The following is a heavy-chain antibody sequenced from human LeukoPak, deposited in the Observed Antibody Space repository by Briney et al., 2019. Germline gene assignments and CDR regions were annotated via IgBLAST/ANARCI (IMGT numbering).Heavy chain of an antibody. V-gene: IGHV3-11*01. CDR1: GFTFSDYY. CDR3: ASSTFAGYSPSISGMDV. D-gene: IGHD6-13*01. CDR2: ISSSGRTI. Sequence: GGSLRLSCAASGFTFSDYYMSWIRQAPGKGLEWVSYISSSGRTIYYADSVKGRFTISRDNAKNSLYLQMNSLRAEDTAVYYCASSTFAGYSPSISGMDVWGQGTTVTVSS. J-gene: IGHJ6*02.